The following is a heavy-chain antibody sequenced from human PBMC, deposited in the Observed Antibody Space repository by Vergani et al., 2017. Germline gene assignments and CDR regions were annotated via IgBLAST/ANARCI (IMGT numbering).Heavy chain of an antibody. D-gene: IGHD2-2*01. CDR3: ARSRGGYYYYMDV. CDR2: ISYDGSNK. J-gene: IGHJ6*03. Sequence: QVQLVESGGGVVQPGRSLRLSCAASGFTFSSYAMHWVRRAPGKGLEWVAVISYDGSNKYYADSVKGRFTISRDNSKNTLYLQMNSLRAEDTAVYYCARSRGGYYYYMDVWGKGTTVTVSS. V-gene: IGHV3-30*04. CDR1: GFTFSSYA.